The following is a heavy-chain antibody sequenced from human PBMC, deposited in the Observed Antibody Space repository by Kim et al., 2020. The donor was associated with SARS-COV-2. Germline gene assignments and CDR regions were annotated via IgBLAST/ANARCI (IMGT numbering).Heavy chain of an antibody. J-gene: IGHJ4*02. Sequence: SETLSLTCAVYGGSFSGYYWSWIRQPPGKGLEWIGEINHSGSTNYNPSLKSRVTISVDTSKNQFSLKLSSVTAADTAVYYCARGVRDFWSGYCLDYWGQGTLVTVSS. CDR1: GGSFSGYY. V-gene: IGHV4-34*01. CDR3: ARGVRDFWSGYCLDY. CDR2: INHSGST. D-gene: IGHD3-3*01.